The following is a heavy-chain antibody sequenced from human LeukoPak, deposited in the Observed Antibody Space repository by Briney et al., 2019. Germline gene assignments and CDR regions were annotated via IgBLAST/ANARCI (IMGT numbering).Heavy chain of an antibody. CDR1: GASISSSTYY. CDR3: ARRSTYSESVDY. V-gene: IGHV4-39*01. J-gene: IGHJ4*02. Sequence: SETLSLTRTVSGASISSSTYYWDWIRQPPGKGLEWIGSMYYSGSTHYNPSLKSRVTISIDTSKNQFSLKLISVTAADTAVYYCARRSTYSESVDYWGQGTLVAVSS. CDR2: MYYSGST. D-gene: IGHD3-3*01.